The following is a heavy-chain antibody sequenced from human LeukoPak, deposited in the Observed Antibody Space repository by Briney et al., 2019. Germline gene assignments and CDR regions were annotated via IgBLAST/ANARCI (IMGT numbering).Heavy chain of an antibody. CDR3: ARPGRDGYNFYYFDY. D-gene: IGHD5-24*01. V-gene: IGHV5-51*01. CDR2: IYPGDSDT. J-gene: IGHJ4*02. Sequence: RGESLKISCKGSGYSFTSYWIGWVRPMPGKGLEWMGIIYPGDSDTRYSPSFQGQVTISADKSISTAYLHWSSLKASDTAMYYCARPGRDGYNFYYFDYWGQGTLVTVSS. CDR1: GYSFTSYW.